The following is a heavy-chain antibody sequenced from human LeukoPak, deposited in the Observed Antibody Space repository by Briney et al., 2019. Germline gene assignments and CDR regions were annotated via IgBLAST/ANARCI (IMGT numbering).Heavy chain of an antibody. CDR2: MNPNSGNT. V-gene: IGHV1-8*01. Sequence: ASVKVSCKASGYTFTSYDINWVRQATGQGLEWMGWMNPNSGNTGYAQKFQGRVTMTRNTSISTAYMELSSLRSEDTAVYYCARVNFDWSGYYGMDVWGQGTTVTVSS. D-gene: IGHD3-9*01. CDR3: ARVNFDWSGYYGMDV. CDR1: GYTFTSYD. J-gene: IGHJ6*02.